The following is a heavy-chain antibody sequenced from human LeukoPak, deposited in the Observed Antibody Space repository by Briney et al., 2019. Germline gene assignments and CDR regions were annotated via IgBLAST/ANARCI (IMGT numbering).Heavy chain of an antibody. CDR2: ISGSGGST. V-gene: IGHV3-23*01. D-gene: IGHD6-6*01. Sequence: GGSLRLSCGTSGFTFSSYAMSWVRQAPGKGLEWVSAISGSGGSTYYADSVKGRFTISRDNSKNTLYLQMNSLRAEDTAVYYCAKDLGYSSSSAYFDYWGQGTLVTVSS. CDR1: GFTFSSYA. J-gene: IGHJ4*02. CDR3: AKDLGYSSSSAYFDY.